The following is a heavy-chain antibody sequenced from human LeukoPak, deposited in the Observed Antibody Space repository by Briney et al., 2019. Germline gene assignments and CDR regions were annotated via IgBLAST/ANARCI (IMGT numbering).Heavy chain of an antibody. CDR2: INKNGGSA. V-gene: IGHV3-23*05. D-gene: IGHD6-19*01. Sequence: PGGSQSLFCAASGFTFSNYALRWVRQTAGKGLEWVSTINKNGGSAYYAHSLKGRFTISRDNSKNTLYLQINSPRAEDTAVYYCARAVDGYWGQGTLVTVSS. CDR1: GFTFSNYA. J-gene: IGHJ4*02. CDR3: ARAVDGY.